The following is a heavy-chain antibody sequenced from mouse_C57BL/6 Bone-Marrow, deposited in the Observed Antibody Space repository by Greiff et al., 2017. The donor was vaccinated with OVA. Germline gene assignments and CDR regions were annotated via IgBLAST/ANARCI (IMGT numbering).Heavy chain of an antibody. V-gene: IGHV1-81*01. J-gene: IGHJ1*03. Sequence: QVQLKESGAELARPGASVKLSCKASGYTFTSYGISWVKQRTGQGLEWIGEIYPRSGNTYYNEKFKGKATLTVDKSSSTAYMQLSSLTSEDSAVYYCARYYYGSSYWYFDVWGTGTTVTVSS. CDR2: IYPRSGNT. CDR3: ARYYYGSSYWYFDV. D-gene: IGHD1-1*01. CDR1: GYTFTSYG.